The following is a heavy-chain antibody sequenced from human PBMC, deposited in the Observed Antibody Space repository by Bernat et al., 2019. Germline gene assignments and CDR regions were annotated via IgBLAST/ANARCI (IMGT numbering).Heavy chain of an antibody. J-gene: IGHJ3*02. CDR3: ARRGQMAGSVGDAFDI. CDR1: GYNFTTYW. Sequence: EMQLVQSGAEVKKPGESLKISCKGSGYNFTTYWIGWVRQMPGKGLEWMGIIYPGDSDTRYSPSLQDQVTISVDKSISIAYLQWSSLKASDTAIYYCARRGQMAGSVGDAFDIWGQGTMVTVSS. V-gene: IGHV5-51*01. D-gene: IGHD6-19*01. CDR2: IYPGDSDT.